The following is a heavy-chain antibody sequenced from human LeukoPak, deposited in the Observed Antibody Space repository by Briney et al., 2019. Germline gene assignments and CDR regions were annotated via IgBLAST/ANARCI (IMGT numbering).Heavy chain of an antibody. J-gene: IGHJ1*01. CDR1: GYTFTSYG. CDR3: ARDGYQPLDVTYFQH. D-gene: IGHD2-2*01. Sequence: ASVKVSCKASGYTFTSYGISWLRQAPGQALEWMGWISAYNGNTNYAQKLQGRVTMTTDTSTSTAYMELRSLRSDDTAVYYCARDGYQPLDVTYFQHWGQGTLVTVSS. CDR2: ISAYNGNT. V-gene: IGHV1-18*01.